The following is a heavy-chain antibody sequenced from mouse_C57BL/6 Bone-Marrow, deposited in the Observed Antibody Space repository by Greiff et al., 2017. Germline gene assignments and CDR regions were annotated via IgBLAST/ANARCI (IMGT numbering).Heavy chain of an antibody. V-gene: IGHV1-81*01. D-gene: IGHD1-1*01. J-gene: IGHJ3*01. CDR1: GYTFTSYG. Sequence: VQLQQSGAELARPGASVKLSCKASGYTFTSYGISWVKQRTGQGLEWIGEFYSRSGNTYYNEKFKGKDTLTADKSSSTAYMELRSLTSEDSAVYFCASSSSFAYWGQGTLVTVSA. CDR2: FYSRSGNT. CDR3: ASSSSFAY.